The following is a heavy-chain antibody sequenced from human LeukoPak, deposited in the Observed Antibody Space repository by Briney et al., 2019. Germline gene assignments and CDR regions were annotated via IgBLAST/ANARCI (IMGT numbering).Heavy chain of an antibody. J-gene: IGHJ4*02. V-gene: IGHV4-30-4*01. CDR1: GGSISSGDYY. CDR3: ARGDSGFFDY. CDR2: IYYSGST. D-gene: IGHD3-22*01. Sequence: SQTLSLTCTVSGGSISSGDYYWSWIRQPPGKGLEWIGYIYYSGSTYYNPSLRSRVTMSVDTSKNQFSLKLSSVIVADTAMYYCARGDSGFFDYWGQGTLVTVSS.